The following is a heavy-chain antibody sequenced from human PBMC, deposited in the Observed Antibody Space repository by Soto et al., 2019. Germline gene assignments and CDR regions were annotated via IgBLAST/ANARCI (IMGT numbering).Heavy chain of an antibody. Sequence: EVQLVESGGGLVQPGGSLRLSCAASGFTFSSYSMNWVRQAPGKGLEWVSYISSSSSTIYYADSVKGRFTISRDNAKNSLYLQMNSLRAEDTAVYYCARERVYSGYDSGWFDPWGQGTLVTVSS. D-gene: IGHD5-12*01. CDR2: ISSSSSTI. CDR3: ARERVYSGYDSGWFDP. J-gene: IGHJ5*02. CDR1: GFTFSSYS. V-gene: IGHV3-48*01.